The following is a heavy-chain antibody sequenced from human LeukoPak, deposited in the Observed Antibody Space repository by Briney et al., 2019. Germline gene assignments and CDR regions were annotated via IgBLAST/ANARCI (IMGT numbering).Heavy chain of an antibody. J-gene: IGHJ4*02. V-gene: IGHV3-23*01. Sequence: GGSLRLSCAASAFTFSNYAMSWFRQAPGKGLEWVSVISGSGGKTYYADSVKGRFTISRDNSRNTVFLQMNSLRAEDTAVYYCAKSSYYDSSGYYGRTIFDYWGQGTLVTVSS. CDR3: AKSSYYDSSGYYGRTIFDY. D-gene: IGHD3-22*01. CDR2: ISGSGGKT. CDR1: AFTFSNYA.